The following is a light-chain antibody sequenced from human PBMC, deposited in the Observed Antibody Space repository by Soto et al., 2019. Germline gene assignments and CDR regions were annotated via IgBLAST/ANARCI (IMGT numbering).Light chain of an antibody. CDR1: QSVSSY. CDR2: DAS. J-gene: IGKJ4*01. Sequence: ETVLTQSPATLSLSPGERATLSCRASQSVSSYLAWYQQKPGQAPRLLISDASNRATGIPARFSGSGSGTDFTLTISSLEPEDFAVYCCQQRSNWPLTFGGGTKVEIK. CDR3: QQRSNWPLT. V-gene: IGKV3-11*01.